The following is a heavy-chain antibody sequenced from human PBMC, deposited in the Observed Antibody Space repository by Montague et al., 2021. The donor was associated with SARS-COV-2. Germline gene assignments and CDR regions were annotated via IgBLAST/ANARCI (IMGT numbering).Heavy chain of an antibody. Sequence: SLRLSCAASGFTFSSYAMHWVRQAPGKGLEWVAVISYDGSNKYYADSVKGRFTISRDNSKNTLYLQMNSLRVEDTAVYYCARDGLVVVAANAFDIWGQGTMVTVSS. CDR3: ARDGLVVVAANAFDI. D-gene: IGHD2-15*01. J-gene: IGHJ3*02. V-gene: IGHV3-30-3*01. CDR1: GFTFSSYA. CDR2: ISYDGSNK.